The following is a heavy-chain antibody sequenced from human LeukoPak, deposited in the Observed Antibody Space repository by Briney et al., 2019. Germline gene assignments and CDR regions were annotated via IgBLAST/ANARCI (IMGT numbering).Heavy chain of an antibody. CDR3: ARRYSGYGNAFDI. CDR1: GGSISSYY. J-gene: IGHJ3*02. Sequence: SETLSLTCTASGGSISSYYWSWIRQPPGKGLEWIGYIYSSGSTNYSPSLKSRVTISVDTSKNQSSLKLYSVTAADTAVYYCARRYSGYGNAFDIWRQGTMVTVSS. V-gene: IGHV4-4*08. D-gene: IGHD5-12*01. CDR2: IYSSGST.